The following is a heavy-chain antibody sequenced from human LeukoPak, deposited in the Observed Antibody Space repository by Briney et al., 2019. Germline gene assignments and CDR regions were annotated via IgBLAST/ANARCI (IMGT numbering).Heavy chain of an antibody. CDR2: IKSKTDGGTT. D-gene: IGHD3-16*01. J-gene: IGHJ4*02. V-gene: IGHV3-15*01. CDR3: AKAVGDYYFDY. Sequence: PGGSLRLSCAASGFTFSNAWMSWVRQAPGKGLEWVGRIKSKTDGGTTDYAAPVKGGFTISRDDSKNTLYLQMNSLKTEDTAVYYCAKAVGDYYFDYWGQGTLVTVSS. CDR1: GFTFSNAW.